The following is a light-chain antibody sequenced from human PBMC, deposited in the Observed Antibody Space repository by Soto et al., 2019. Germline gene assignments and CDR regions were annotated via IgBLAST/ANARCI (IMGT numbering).Light chain of an antibody. Sequence: EIVLTQSPATLSSSAGEKETISCRASQSVSSNLAWYQQKPGQAPRLLIYGASSRATGIPDRFSGSGSGTDFTLTISRLEPEDFAVYYCQQYGSSGLTFGGGTKVDI. J-gene: IGKJ4*01. CDR3: QQYGSSGLT. CDR1: QSVSSN. CDR2: GAS. V-gene: IGKV3-20*01.